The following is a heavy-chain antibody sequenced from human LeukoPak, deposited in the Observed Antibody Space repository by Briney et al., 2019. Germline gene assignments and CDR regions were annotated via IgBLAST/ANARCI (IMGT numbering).Heavy chain of an antibody. CDR2: ISHSGTT. CDR1: GFSISSGHY. J-gene: IGHJ4*02. CDR3: SRGQSISAVAV. V-gene: IGHV4-38-2*02. Sequence: SETLSLTCTVSGFSISSGHYWGWTRQPPGKGLEWIASISHSGTTFYNPSLKSRVTISVDTSKNQFSLTVTSVTAAGTAVYYCSRGQSISAVAVWGQGTLVTVSS. D-gene: IGHD6-13*01.